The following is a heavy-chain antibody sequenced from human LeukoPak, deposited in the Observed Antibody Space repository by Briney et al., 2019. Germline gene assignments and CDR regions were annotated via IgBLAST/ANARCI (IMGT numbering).Heavy chain of an antibody. CDR3: ASQYGSVTLGDAFDI. J-gene: IGHJ3*02. CDR2: IYYSGST. Sequence: SETLSLASTVSGGSISSYYWSWIRQPPGKGLEWIGYIYYSGSTNYNPSLKSRVTISVDTSKNQFSLKLSSVTAADTAVYYCASQYGSVTLGDAFDIWGQGTMVTVSS. D-gene: IGHD3-10*01. CDR1: GGSISSYY. V-gene: IGHV4-59*08.